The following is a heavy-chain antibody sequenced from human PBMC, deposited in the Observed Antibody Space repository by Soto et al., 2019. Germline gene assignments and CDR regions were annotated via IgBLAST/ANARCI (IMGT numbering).Heavy chain of an antibody. V-gene: IGHV2-5*02. D-gene: IGHD3-10*01. CDR2: IYWDDDK. CDR1: GFSLSTSGVG. Sequence: QITLKESGPTLVKPTQTLTLTCTFSGFSLSTSGVGVGWIRQPPGKALEWLALIYWDDDKRYSTSLKSRLTITTDTSKNHVVLTMTNMDPVDTATYYCAHTDVSGSRIMSNWFDPWGQGTLVTVSS. CDR3: AHTDVSGSRIMSNWFDP. J-gene: IGHJ5*02.